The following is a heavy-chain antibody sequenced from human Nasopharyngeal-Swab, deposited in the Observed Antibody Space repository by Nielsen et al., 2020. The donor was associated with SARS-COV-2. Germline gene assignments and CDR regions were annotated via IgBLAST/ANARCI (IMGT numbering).Heavy chain of an antibody. Sequence: GESLKISCAASGFTFSSYAMSWVRQAPGKGLEWVSYISSSGSTIYYADSVKGRFTISRDNAKNSLYLQMNSLRAEDTAVYYCARGGMVRGVIITYYYYGMDVWGQGTTVTVSS. J-gene: IGHJ6*02. V-gene: IGHV3-48*03. D-gene: IGHD3-10*01. CDR3: ARGGMVRGVIITYYYYGMDV. CDR1: GFTFSSYA. CDR2: ISSSGSTI.